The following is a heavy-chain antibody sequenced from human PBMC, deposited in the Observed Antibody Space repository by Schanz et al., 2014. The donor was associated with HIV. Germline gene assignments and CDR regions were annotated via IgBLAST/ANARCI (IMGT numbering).Heavy chain of an antibody. V-gene: IGHV3-23*01. Sequence: EVQLLESGGGLVQPGGSLRLSCAASGFTFSSYGMHWVRQAPGKGLQWVSAISGSGGTTHYADSVKGRFTISRDNSKNTLYLQVNSLRVEDTAVYYCANEEVPNDYWGQGTLVTVSS. J-gene: IGHJ4*02. CDR1: GFTFSSYG. CDR2: ISGSGGTT. CDR3: ANEEVPNDY.